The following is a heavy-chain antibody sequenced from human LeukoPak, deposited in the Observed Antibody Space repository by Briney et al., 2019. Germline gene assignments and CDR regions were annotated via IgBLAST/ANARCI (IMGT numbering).Heavy chain of an antibody. CDR1: GFTFSSYG. D-gene: IGHD6-13*01. CDR3: AKEVAEGSSWYGAFDI. V-gene: IGHV3-30*18. CDR2: IWYGGSNK. Sequence: GRSLRLSCAASGFTFSSYGMHWVRQAPGKGLEWVAVIWYGGSNKYYADSVKGRFTISRDNSKNTLYLQMNSLRAEDTAVYYCAKEVAEGSSWYGAFDIWGQGTMVTVSS. J-gene: IGHJ3*02.